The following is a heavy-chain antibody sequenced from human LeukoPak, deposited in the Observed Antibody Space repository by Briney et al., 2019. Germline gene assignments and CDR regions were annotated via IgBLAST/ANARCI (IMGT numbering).Heavy chain of an antibody. J-gene: IGHJ4*02. Sequence: PGGSLRLSCAASGFTFSSYSMNWVRQAPGKGLEWVANIKQDGSEKYYVDSVKGRFTISRDNAKNSLYLQMNSLRAEDTAVYYCARGDSSSWGDYWGQGTLVTVSS. V-gene: IGHV3-7*01. CDR3: ARGDSSSWGDY. D-gene: IGHD6-6*01. CDR2: IKQDGSEK. CDR1: GFTFSSYS.